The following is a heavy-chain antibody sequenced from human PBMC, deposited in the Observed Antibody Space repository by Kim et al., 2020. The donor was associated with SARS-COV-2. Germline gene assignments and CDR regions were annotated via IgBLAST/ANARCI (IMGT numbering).Heavy chain of an antibody. Sequence: GGSLRLSCAASGFTFSSYGMHWVRQAPGKGLEWVAVISYDGSNKYYADSVKGRFTISRDNSKNTLYLQMNSLRAEDTAVYYCSKEGLVLGHNWFDPWGQG. CDR3: SKEGLVLGHNWFDP. J-gene: IGHJ5*01. CDR2: ISYDGSNK. V-gene: IGHV3-30*18. D-gene: IGHD6-19*01. CDR1: GFTFSSYG.